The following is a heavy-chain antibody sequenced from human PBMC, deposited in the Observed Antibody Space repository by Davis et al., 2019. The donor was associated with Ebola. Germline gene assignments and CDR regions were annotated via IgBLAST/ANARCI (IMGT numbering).Heavy chain of an antibody. CDR2: INHSGST. CDR1: GGSFSDYF. CDR3: ARFGYYRGYYGMDV. D-gene: IGHD3-3*01. Sequence: MPSETLSLTCAVYGGSFSDYFWSWIRRSPGKGLEWIGEINHSGSTNYNPSLKSRVTISVDTSKNQFSLKLSSVTAADTAVYYCARFGYYRGYYGMDVWGQGTTVTVSS. V-gene: IGHV4-34*01. J-gene: IGHJ6*02.